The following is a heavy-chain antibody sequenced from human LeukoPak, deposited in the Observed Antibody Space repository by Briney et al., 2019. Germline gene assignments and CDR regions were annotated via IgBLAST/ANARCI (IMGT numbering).Heavy chain of an antibody. CDR1: GGSFSGYY. CDR2: INHSGST. CDR3: GIVGGLGYCGGDCYIIFYYYYYMDV. J-gene: IGHJ6*03. D-gene: IGHD2-21*02. V-gene: IGHV4-34*01. Sequence: SETLSLTCAVYGGSFSGYYWSWIRQPPGKGLEWIGEINHSGSTNYNPSLKSRVTISVDTSKNQFSLKLSSVTAADTAVYYCGIVGGLGYCGGDCYIIFYYYYYMDVWGKGTTVTVSS.